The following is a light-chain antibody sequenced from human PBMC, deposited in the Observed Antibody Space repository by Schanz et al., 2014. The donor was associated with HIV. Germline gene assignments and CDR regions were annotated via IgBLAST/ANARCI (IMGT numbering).Light chain of an antibody. Sequence: EIVLTQSPGTLSLSPGERAALSCRASQSVTSNLLAWYQQKPGQAPRLLIFGASKRATGIPDRFSGSESGTDFTLTITRLEPEDFAVYYCHQYGSSPRTFGQGTKVEI. J-gene: IGKJ1*01. CDR1: QSVTSNL. CDR2: GAS. V-gene: IGKV3-20*01. CDR3: HQYGSSPRT.